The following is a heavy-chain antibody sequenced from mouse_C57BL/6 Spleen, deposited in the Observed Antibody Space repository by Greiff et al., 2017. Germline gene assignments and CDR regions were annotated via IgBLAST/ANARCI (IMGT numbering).Heavy chain of an antibody. Sequence: EVKLQESGPELVKPGASVKMSCKASGYTFTDYNMHWVKQSHGKSLEWIGYINPNNGGTSYNQKFKGKATLTVNKSSSTAYMELRSLTSEDSAVYYCARGNYYAMDYWGQGTSVTVSS. J-gene: IGHJ4*01. CDR1: GYTFTDYN. CDR3: ARGNYYAMDY. D-gene: IGHD2-1*01. V-gene: IGHV1-22*01. CDR2: INPNNGGT.